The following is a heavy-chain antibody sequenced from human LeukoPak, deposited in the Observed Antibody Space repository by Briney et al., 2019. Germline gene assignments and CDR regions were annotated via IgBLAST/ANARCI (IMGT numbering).Heavy chain of an antibody. D-gene: IGHD3-22*01. CDR3: ARVSYYDSSGYPRFYYYGMDV. CDR1: GGTFSSYA. J-gene: IGHJ6*02. V-gene: IGHV1-69*13. Sequence: ASVKVSCKASGGTFSSYAISWVRQAPGQGLEWMGGIIPIFGTANYAQKFQGRVTITADESTSTAYMELSSLRSEDTAVYYCARVSYYDSSGYPRFYYYGMDVWGRGTTVTVSS. CDR2: IIPIFGTA.